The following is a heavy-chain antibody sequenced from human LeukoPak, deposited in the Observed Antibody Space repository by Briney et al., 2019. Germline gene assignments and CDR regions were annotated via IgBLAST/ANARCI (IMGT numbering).Heavy chain of an antibody. V-gene: IGHV3-23*01. J-gene: IGHJ6*03. CDR1: GFTFSSYG. CDR3: ARLGEDCGGDCATPYYYYYMDV. CDR2: ISGSGGST. D-gene: IGHD2-21*02. Sequence: GGSLRLSCAASGFTFSSYGMSWVRQAPGKGLEWVSAISGSGGSTYYADSVKGRFTISRDNSKNTLYLQMNSLRAEDTAVYYCARLGEDCGGDCATPYYYYYMDVWGKGTTVTVSS.